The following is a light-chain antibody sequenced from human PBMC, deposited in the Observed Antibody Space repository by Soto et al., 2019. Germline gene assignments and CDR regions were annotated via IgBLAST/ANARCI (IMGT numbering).Light chain of an antibody. CDR3: QQYGSSPWT. Sequence: ETVLTQSPGTLSLSPGERATLSCRASQSTRSNYLAWYRQTPGQAPRLLIYGASKRASGIADRFSGSGSGTDFTLIISRLEPEDFALYYCQQYGSSPWTFGQGTKVEIK. CDR2: GAS. V-gene: IGKV3-20*01. J-gene: IGKJ1*01. CDR1: QSTRSNY.